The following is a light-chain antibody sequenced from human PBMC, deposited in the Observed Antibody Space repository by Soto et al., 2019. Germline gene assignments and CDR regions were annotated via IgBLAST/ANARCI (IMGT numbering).Light chain of an antibody. J-gene: IGLJ1*01. CDR2: DVT. Sequence: HSVLTQPASVSGSPGQSITISCTGTSSDVGAYDFVSWYQHSPGKAPKLVTFDVTHRPPGISDRFSGSKSANTASLTISGLQAADEAFYYCSSYTTRSTHVFGGGTKVTVL. CDR3: SSYTTRSTHV. CDR1: SSDVGAYDF. V-gene: IGLV2-14*01.